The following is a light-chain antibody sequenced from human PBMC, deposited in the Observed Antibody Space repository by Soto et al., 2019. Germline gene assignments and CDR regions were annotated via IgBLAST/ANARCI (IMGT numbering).Light chain of an antibody. CDR1: QGINKF. CDR2: GAS. Sequence: IQLTQSPSSLSASVGDRVTITCRASQGINKFLAWYQQRPGKAPQLLVYGASTLQSGVPSRFSGSGSGTDFTLIISSLQPGDFATYYCQQLTNFRFTFGQGTKLDIK. V-gene: IGKV1-9*01. CDR3: QQLTNFRFT. J-gene: IGKJ2*01.